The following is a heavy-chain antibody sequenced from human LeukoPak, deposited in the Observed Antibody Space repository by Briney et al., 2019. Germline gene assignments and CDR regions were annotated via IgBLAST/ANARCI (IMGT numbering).Heavy chain of an antibody. Sequence: GGSLRLSCAASGFTFDDYAMHWVRQGPGKGLEWVSGISWNSGSIGYADSVKGRFTISRDNAKNSLYLQMNSLRAEDTAVYYCARDSSSWRPKGYYFDYWGQGTLVTVSS. V-gene: IGHV3-9*01. J-gene: IGHJ4*02. CDR3: ARDSSSWRPKGYYFDY. CDR1: GFTFDDYA. D-gene: IGHD6-13*01. CDR2: ISWNSGSI.